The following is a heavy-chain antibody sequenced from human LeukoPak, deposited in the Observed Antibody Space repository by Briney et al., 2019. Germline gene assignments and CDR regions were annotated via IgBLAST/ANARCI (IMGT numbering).Heavy chain of an antibody. J-gene: IGHJ5*02. V-gene: IGHV5-51*01. D-gene: IGHD6-13*01. CDR2: IYPGDLRV. CDR3: ACRDLTSTWSFP. CDR1: GYSFTSYW. Sequence: GESLKISCQGFGYSFTSYWVGWVRQMPGKGMEWMGVIYPGDLRVRYNPSFQGQVTISVDKSINTAYLQWVSLRASDSAMYYCACRDLTSTWSFPWGQGTLVTVSS.